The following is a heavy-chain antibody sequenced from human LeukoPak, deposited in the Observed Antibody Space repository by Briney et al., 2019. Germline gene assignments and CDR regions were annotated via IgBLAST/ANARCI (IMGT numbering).Heavy chain of an antibody. CDR1: GYTFTSYG. CDR3: ARRNVVSFYYGMDV. D-gene: IGHD2/OR15-2a*01. V-gene: IGHV1-18*04. J-gene: IGHJ6*04. Sequence: ASVKVSCKASGYTFTSYGISWVRQAPGQGLERMGWISTYNGNTDYAQKLQGRVTMTTDTSTSTAYMELRSLRSDDTAVYYCARRNVVSFYYGMDVWGKGTTVAVSS. CDR2: ISTYNGNT.